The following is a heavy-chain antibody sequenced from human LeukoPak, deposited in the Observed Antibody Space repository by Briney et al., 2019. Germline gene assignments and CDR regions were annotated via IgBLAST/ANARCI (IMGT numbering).Heavy chain of an antibody. CDR1: GFTFSSYS. CDR2: ISSSSSYI. D-gene: IGHD5-18*01. CDR3: ARNKKGDRYTYGHDY. J-gene: IGHJ4*02. V-gene: IGHV3-21*01. Sequence: WGSLRLSCAASGFTFSSYSMNWVRQDPGKGLECVSSISSSSSYIYYADSVRGRFTISRDNAKNSLCLQMNSLRAEDTAVYYCARNKKGDRYTYGHDYWGQGTLVTVSS.